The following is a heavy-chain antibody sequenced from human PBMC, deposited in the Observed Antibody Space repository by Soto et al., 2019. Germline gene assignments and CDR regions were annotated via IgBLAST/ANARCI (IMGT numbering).Heavy chain of an antibody. Sequence: QVQLVQSGVEVKKPGASMKISCRTSGYTFTNYAINWVQQAPGQGLEWVAWISTQSGTTKYGQRLQGRVTVTTDTSTSTAYMELRNLRSDDTALYYCARGGYKDSWGQGTLVTVSS. CDR1: GYTFTNYA. D-gene: IGHD5-12*01. J-gene: IGHJ4*02. CDR3: ARGGYKDS. V-gene: IGHV1-18*01. CDR2: ISTQSGTT.